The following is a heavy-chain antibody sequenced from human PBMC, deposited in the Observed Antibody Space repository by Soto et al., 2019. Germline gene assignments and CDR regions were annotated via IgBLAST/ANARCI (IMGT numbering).Heavy chain of an antibody. Sequence: LRLSCVASGFTFKYDWMSWVRQSPGKGLEWVANINDDGSEEYYLDSVRGRFTISRDNAKNSLFLHMNSLTTEDTAVYFCARELIVGPAEYFQDWGQGTRVTVSS. CDR3: ARELIVGPAEYFQD. CDR1: GFTFKYDW. J-gene: IGHJ1*01. CDR2: INDDGSEE. D-gene: IGHD1-26*01. V-gene: IGHV3-7*01.